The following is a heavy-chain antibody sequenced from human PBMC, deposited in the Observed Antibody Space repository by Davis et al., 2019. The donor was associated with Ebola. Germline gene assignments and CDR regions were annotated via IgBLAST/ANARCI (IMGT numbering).Heavy chain of an antibody. CDR2: IKQDGSEK. V-gene: IGHV3-7*01. D-gene: IGHD6-19*01. CDR1: GFTFSSYW. J-gene: IGHJ4*02. Sequence: GALRLSCAVSGFTFSSYWMSWVRQAPGKGLEWVANIKQDGSEKYYVDSVKGRFTISRDNAKNSLFLQMNSLRAEDTAVYYCARASGQGSGWYARFDYWGQGTLVTVSS. CDR3: ARASGQGSGWYARFDY.